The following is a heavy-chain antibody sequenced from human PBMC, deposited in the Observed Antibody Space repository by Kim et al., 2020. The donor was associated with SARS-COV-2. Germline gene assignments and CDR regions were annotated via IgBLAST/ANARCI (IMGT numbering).Heavy chain of an antibody. J-gene: IGHJ5*02. CDR2: IYYSGST. V-gene: IGHV4-31*03. CDR1: GGSISSGGYY. Sequence: SETLSLTCTVSGGSISSGGYYWSWIRQHPGKGLEWIGYIYYSGSTYYNPSLKSRVTISVDTSKNQFSLKLSSVTAADTAVYYCARESDRYYYDSSGYYSNWFDPWGQGTLVTVSS. CDR3: ARESDRYYYDSSGYYSNWFDP. D-gene: IGHD3-22*01.